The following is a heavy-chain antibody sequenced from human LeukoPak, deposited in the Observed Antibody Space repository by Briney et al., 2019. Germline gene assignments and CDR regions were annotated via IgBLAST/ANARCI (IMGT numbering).Heavy chain of an antibody. CDR3: ARSRGSDY. CDR1: GFTLSSYN. Sequence: PGGSPRLSCAASGFTLSSYNMNWVRQAPGKGLEWVSYISSSSTTIYYADSVKGRFAISRDNAKNSLYLQMNSLRDEDTAVYYCARSRGSDYWGQGTLVTVSS. V-gene: IGHV3-48*02. CDR2: ISSSSTTI. J-gene: IGHJ4*02. D-gene: IGHD5-12*01.